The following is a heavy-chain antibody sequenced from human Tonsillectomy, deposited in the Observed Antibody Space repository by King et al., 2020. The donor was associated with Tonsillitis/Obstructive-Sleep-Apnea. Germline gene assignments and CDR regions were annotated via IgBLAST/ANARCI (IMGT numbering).Heavy chain of an antibody. V-gene: IGHV1-2*04. CDR1: GYTFTGYY. D-gene: IGHD2-15*01. CDR2: INPNSGGT. CDR3: ARSEGYCSGGSCYSWSWFDP. Sequence: QLVQSGAEVKKPGASVKVSCKASGYTFTGYYMHWVRQAPGQGLEWMGWINPNSGGTNYAQKFQGWVTMTRDTSISTAYMELSRLGSDDTAVYYCARSEGYCSGGSCYSWSWFDPWGQGTLVTVSS. J-gene: IGHJ5*02.